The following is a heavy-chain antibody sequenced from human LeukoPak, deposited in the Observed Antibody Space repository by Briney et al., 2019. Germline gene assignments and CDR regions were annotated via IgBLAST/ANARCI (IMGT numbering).Heavy chain of an antibody. J-gene: IGHJ3*01. CDR2: HSSNGSNT. Sequence: GGSLRLSCSASGFTFSFYAMGWVRQAPGKGLEYVSAHSSNGSNTYYADSVKGRFTIYRDNSKNTLYLQMNSLRADDTAVYYCVKGFPHYYDSSGFGAFDVWGQGTIVTAS. D-gene: IGHD3-22*01. CDR1: GFTFSFYA. V-gene: IGHV3-64D*09. CDR3: VKGFPHYYDSSGFGAFDV.